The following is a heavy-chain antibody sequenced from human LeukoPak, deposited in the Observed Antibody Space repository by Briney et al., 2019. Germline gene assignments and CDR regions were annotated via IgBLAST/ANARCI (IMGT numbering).Heavy chain of an antibody. Sequence: GGSLRLSCAASGFTFSSYSMNWVRQAPGKGLEWVSSISSSSSYIYYADSVKGRFTISRDNAKSSLYLQMNSLRAEDTAVYYCARVAVWYCSGGSCYPPDYWGQGTLVTVSS. D-gene: IGHD2-15*01. V-gene: IGHV3-21*01. CDR3: ARVAVWYCSGGSCYPPDY. CDR1: GFTFSSYS. CDR2: ISSSSSYI. J-gene: IGHJ4*02.